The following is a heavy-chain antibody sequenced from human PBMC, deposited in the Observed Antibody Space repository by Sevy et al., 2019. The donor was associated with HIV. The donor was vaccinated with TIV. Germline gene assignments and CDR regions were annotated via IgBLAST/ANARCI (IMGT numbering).Heavy chain of an antibody. CDR3: ARVGSRGYGMDV. Sequence: SETLSLTCTVSGGSISSYYWSWIRQPAGKGLEWIGRIYTSGTTDYNPSLKSRVTMSVDTSKNQFSLKLGSVTAADTAVYYCARVGSRGYGMDVWGQGTTVTVSS. D-gene: IGHD2-15*01. J-gene: IGHJ6*02. CDR2: IYTSGTT. CDR1: GGSISSYY. V-gene: IGHV4-4*07.